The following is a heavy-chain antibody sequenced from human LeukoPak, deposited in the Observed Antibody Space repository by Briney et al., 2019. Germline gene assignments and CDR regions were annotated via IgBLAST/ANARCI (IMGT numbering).Heavy chain of an antibody. J-gene: IGHJ4*02. V-gene: IGHV3-23*01. D-gene: IGHD1-1*01. CDR1: GFSFNTYA. CDR2: VIGSGKAI. CDR3: AKDPQRRMEGPYDY. Sequence: GGSLRLSCAASGFSFNTYAMSWVRQPPGKGLEWVSGVIGSGKAIFYADSVKGRFTISRDNSKNTLYLQMNSLRAEDTAVYYCAKDPQRRMEGPYDYWGQGTLVTVSS.